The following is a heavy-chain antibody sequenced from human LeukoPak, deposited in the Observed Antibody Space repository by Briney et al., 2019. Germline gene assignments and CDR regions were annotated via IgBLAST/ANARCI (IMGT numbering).Heavy chain of an antibody. V-gene: IGHV1-2*02. CDR3: ARVGINRLMWSGEKNYYYYMDV. CDR2: INPNSGGT. J-gene: IGHJ6*03. CDR1: GYTFTGYY. Sequence: ASVKVSCKASGYTFTGYYMHWVRQAPGQGLEWMGWINPNSGGTNYAQKFQGRVTMTTDTSTSTASMELRSLRSDDTAVYYCARVGINRLMWSGEKNYYYYMDVWGKGTTVTISS. D-gene: IGHD3-10*01.